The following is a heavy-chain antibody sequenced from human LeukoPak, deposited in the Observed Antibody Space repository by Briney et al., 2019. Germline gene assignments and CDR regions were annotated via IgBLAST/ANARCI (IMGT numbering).Heavy chain of an antibody. CDR2: INYSGST. D-gene: IGHD2-2*02. Sequence: SETLSLTCAVYGGSFSGYYWSWIRQPPGKGLEWIGSINYSGSTYYNPSLKSRVTISVDRSKNQFSLKLSSVTAADTAVYYCARVTGGRYCSTTSCYMRGWFDPWGQGTLVTVSS. CDR3: ARVTGGRYCSTTSCYMRGWFDP. V-gene: IGHV4-34*01. J-gene: IGHJ5*02. CDR1: GGSFSGYY.